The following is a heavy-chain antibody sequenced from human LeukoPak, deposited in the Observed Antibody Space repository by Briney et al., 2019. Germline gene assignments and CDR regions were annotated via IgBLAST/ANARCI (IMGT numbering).Heavy chain of an antibody. CDR3: ARHGGYNSPAIH. J-gene: IGHJ4*02. V-gene: IGHV4-59*08. CDR2: IYYSGST. Sequence: PSETLSLTCTVSGGSISSYYWSWIRQPPGKGLEWIGYIYYSGSTNYNPSLKSRVTISVDTSKNQFSLKLSSVTAADTAVYYCARHGGYNSPAIHWGQGTLVTVSS. D-gene: IGHD5-24*01. CDR1: GGSISSYY.